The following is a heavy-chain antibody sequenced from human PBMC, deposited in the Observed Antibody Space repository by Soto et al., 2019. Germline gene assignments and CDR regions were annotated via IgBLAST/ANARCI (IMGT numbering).Heavy chain of an antibody. CDR3: ATLWGGPADF. CDR1: GISFSKFG. CDR2: MSYDGTEE. D-gene: IGHD3-10*01. Sequence: QVQLVESGGGVVQPGRSLRLSCAASGISFSKFGMHWVRQAPGKGLEWVAVMSYDGTEESYADSVKGRFIVYRDNSKNTLYLQMNSLRAEDTAVYYCATLWGGPADFWGQGTLVTVSS. J-gene: IGHJ4*02. V-gene: IGHV3-30*03.